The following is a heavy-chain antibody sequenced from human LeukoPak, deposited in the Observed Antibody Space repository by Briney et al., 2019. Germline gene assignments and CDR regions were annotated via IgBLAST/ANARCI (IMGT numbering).Heavy chain of an antibody. Sequence: GRSLRLSCAASGFTFSSYWMSWVRQAPGKGLEWVANIKQDGSEKYYVDSVKGRFTISRDNAKNSLYLQMNSLRAEDTAVYYCARVLRYFDPSYYYYGMDVWGQGTTVTVSS. V-gene: IGHV3-7*03. CDR3: ARVLRYFDPSYYYYGMDV. CDR2: IKQDGSEK. CDR1: GFTFSSYW. D-gene: IGHD3-9*01. J-gene: IGHJ6*02.